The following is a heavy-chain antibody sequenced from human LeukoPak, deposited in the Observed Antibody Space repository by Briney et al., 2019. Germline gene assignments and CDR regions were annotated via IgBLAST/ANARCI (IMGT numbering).Heavy chain of an antibody. CDR1: GFTFSSYS. CDR3: AREYYSDSSGSDY. Sequence: GGSLRLSCAASGFTFSSYSMNWVCQAPGKGLEWVSSINILSNYIYYADSVKGRFTISRDNAKNSLYLQMNSLRAEDTAVYYCAREYYSDSSGSDYWGQGTLVTVSS. D-gene: IGHD3-22*01. V-gene: IGHV3-21*04. J-gene: IGHJ4*02. CDR2: INILSNYI.